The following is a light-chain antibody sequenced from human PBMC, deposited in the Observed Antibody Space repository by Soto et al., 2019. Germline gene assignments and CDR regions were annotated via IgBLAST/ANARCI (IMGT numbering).Light chain of an antibody. J-gene: IGLJ2*01. Sequence: QPASVSGSPGQSITIPCTGTSSDIGGYNYVSWYLQHPGKAPQLMIYDVSNRPSGVSNRFSGSKSGNTASLTISGLQAEDEADYYCTSYTSSVSRYVFGGGTKLTVL. V-gene: IGLV2-14*01. CDR1: SSDIGGYNY. CDR2: DVS. CDR3: TSYTSSVSRYV.